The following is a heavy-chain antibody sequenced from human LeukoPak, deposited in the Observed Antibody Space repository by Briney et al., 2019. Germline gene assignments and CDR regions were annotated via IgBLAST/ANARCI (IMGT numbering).Heavy chain of an antibody. CDR3: AKDRYYDSSGYMGDY. CDR2: IYYSGST. D-gene: IGHD3-22*01. CDR1: GGSISSYY. V-gene: IGHV4-59*01. J-gene: IGHJ4*02. Sequence: SETLSLTCTVSGGSISSYYWSWIRQPPGKGLEWIGYIYYSGSTNYNPSLKSRVTISVDTSKNQFSLKLSSVTAADTAVYYCAKDRYYDSSGYMGDYWGQGTLVTVSS.